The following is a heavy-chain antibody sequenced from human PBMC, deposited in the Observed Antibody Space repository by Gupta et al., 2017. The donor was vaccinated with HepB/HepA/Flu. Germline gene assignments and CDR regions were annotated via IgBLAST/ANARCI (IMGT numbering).Heavy chain of an antibody. CDR2: IWYDGSNE. J-gene: IGHJ4*02. CDR3: AREAMAPVATPDPEYYCDH. D-gene: IGHD5-18*01. Sequence: QVQLVESGGGVVQPGRSLRLSCTASGFTFSRFGMHWVRQAPGKGLEWVAVIWYDGSNEDYADSVKGRFTISRDNSKNTLYLQMNSLRAEDTAVYYCAREAMAPVATPDPEYYCDHWGQGTQVTVSS. CDR1: GFTFSRFG. V-gene: IGHV3-33*01.